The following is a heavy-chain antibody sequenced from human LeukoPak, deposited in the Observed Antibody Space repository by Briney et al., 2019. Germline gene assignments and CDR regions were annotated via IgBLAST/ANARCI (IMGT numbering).Heavy chain of an antibody. J-gene: IGHJ3*02. CDR3: ARDSRRELLHAFDI. V-gene: IGHV3-7*03. Sequence: PGGSLRLSCAASGFTFSSYWMSWVRQAPGKGLEWVANIKQDGSEKYYVDSVKGRFTISRDNAKNSLYLQMNSLRAEDTAVYYCARDSRRELLHAFDIWGQGTMVTVSS. D-gene: IGHD1-7*01. CDR2: IKQDGSEK. CDR1: GFTFSSYW.